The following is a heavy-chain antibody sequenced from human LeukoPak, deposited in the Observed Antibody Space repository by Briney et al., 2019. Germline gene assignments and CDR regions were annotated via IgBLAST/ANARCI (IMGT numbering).Heavy chain of an antibody. D-gene: IGHD3-9*01. V-gene: IGHV4-4*07. CDR3: ARHRGILTGSGLWGTEGFDY. J-gene: IGHJ4*02. Sequence: KNSETLSLTCTVSGGSISSYYWSWIRQPAGKGLEWIGRIYISGSGSTNYNPSLKSRVTMSVDTSKNQFSLKLSSVTAADTAVYYCARHRGILTGSGLWGTEGFDYWGQGTLVTVSS. CDR1: GGSISSYY. CDR2: IYISGSGST.